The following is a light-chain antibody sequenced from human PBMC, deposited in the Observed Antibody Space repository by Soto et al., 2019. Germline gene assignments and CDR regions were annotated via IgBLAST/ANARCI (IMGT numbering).Light chain of an antibody. V-gene: IGLV2-23*01. Sequence: QSALTQPASVSGSPGQSITISCTGTSSDVGSYNLVSWYQQHPGKAPKLMIYEGSKRPSGVSNRFSGSKSGNTASLTISGLQAEDEADYYCCSYAGSSTWVFGTGIKLTVL. J-gene: IGLJ1*01. CDR1: SSDVGSYNL. CDR3: CSYAGSSTWV. CDR2: EGS.